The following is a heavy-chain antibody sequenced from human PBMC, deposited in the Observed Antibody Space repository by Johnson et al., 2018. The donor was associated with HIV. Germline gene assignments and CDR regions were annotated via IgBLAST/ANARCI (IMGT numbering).Heavy chain of an antibody. CDR3: ARAINDAFDI. CDR1: GFTFSDYY. Sequence: QVLLVESGGGLVKPGGSLRLSCAASGFTFSDYYMIWIRQAPGKGLEWLSYITSSGTSSYYADSVKGRLTISRDNAKNSLYLQMNSLRAEDTAVYFCARAINDAFDIWGQGTMVTVSS. J-gene: IGHJ3*02. CDR2: ITSSGTSS. V-gene: IGHV3-11*04.